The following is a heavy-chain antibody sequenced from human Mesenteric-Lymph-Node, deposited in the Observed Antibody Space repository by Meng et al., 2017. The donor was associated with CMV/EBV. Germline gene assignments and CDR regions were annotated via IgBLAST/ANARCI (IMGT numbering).Heavy chain of an antibody. V-gene: IGHV3-74*01. Sequence: LSCAGSGFNFRNYWMYWVRQAPGKGPVWVSRINSDGSTTNYADSVRGRFTISRDNTKNTLYLQMSSLRVEDTALYFCATLNWGSMPHWGQGALVPSPQ. CDR2: INSDGSTT. CDR3: ATLNWGSMPH. CDR1: GFNFRNYW. J-gene: IGHJ4*02. D-gene: IGHD7-27*01.